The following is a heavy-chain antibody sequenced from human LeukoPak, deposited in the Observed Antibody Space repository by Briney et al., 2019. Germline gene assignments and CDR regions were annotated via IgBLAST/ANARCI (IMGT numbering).Heavy chain of an antibody. CDR1: GFTFSDYY. CDR3: ARADTYDSSGFYY. J-gene: IGHJ4*02. V-gene: IGHV4-38-2*01. Sequence: PGGSLRLSCAASGFTFSDYYMSWIRQAPGKGLEWIGSIDHSESTYYNPSLKSRVTISVDTSKNQFSLKLSSVTAADTAVYYCARADTYDSSGFYYWGQGTLVTVSS. D-gene: IGHD3-22*01. CDR2: IDHSEST.